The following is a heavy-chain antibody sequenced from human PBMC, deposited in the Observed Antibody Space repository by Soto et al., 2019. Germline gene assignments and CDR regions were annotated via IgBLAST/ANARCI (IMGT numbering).Heavy chain of an antibody. CDR2: IIPIFGTA. CDR1: GGTFSSYA. J-gene: IGHJ6*02. CDR3: AISSYDFWSGYYEGGGYYYYGMDV. D-gene: IGHD3-3*01. Sequence: QVQLVQSGAEVKKPGSSVKVSCKASGGTFSSYAISWVRQAPGQGLEWMGGIIPIFGTANYAQKFQGRVTITADKSTSTAYMELSSLRSEDTAVYYCAISSYDFWSGYYEGGGYYYYGMDVWGQGTTVTVSS. V-gene: IGHV1-69*06.